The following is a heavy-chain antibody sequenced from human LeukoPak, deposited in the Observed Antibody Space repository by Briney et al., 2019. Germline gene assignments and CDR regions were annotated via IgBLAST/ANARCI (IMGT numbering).Heavy chain of an antibody. Sequence: PGGSLRLSCVGSGFTFSAYDMQWVRQAPGKGLEWVSGTSCSSGAHYTDSVKGRFTISRDNSKDTLYLQMDSLRAEDTAVYYCAQGGYFAFDMWGQGTMVTVSS. CDR3: AQGGYFAFDM. D-gene: IGHD2-2*03. J-gene: IGHJ3*02. CDR1: GFTFSAYD. V-gene: IGHV3-23*01. CDR2: TSCSSGA.